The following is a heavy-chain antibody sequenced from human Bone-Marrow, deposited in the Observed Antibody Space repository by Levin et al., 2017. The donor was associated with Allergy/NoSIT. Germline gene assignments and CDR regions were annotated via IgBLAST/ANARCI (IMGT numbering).Heavy chain of an antibody. Sequence: QAGGSLRLSCAASGFPLSNYDMHWVRQAAGKGLEWVSSIGTISDTFYSGSVKGRFTISRENAKDSLYLQMNSLRAGDTAVYYCARQAKYCSGGNCYYNGMDVWGQGTTVTVSS. CDR2: IGTISDT. J-gene: IGHJ6*02. CDR1: GFPLSNYD. CDR3: ARQAKYCSGGNCYYNGMDV. V-gene: IGHV3-13*01. D-gene: IGHD2-15*01.